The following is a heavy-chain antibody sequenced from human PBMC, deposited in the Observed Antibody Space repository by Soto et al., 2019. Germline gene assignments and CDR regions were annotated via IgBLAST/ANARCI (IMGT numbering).Heavy chain of an antibody. J-gene: IGHJ3*01. Sequence: AGGSLRLSCVASGFTFNNDWMSWVRQAPGKGLEWMVNIKYDGSETHYADSVKGRFTISRDNAKSSLYLQMNSLRAEDTAVYYCAIGSYAFDLWGQGTMVTVPS. CDR3: AIGSYAFDL. V-gene: IGHV3-7*01. D-gene: IGHD5-12*01. CDR1: GFTFNNDW. CDR2: IKYDGSET.